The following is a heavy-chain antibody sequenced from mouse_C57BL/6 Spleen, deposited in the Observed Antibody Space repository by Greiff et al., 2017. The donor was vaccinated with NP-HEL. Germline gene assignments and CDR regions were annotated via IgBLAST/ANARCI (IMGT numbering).Heavy chain of an antibody. J-gene: IGHJ2*01. V-gene: IGHV1-5*01. CDR1: GYTFTSYW. D-gene: IGHD2-4*01. Sequence: VQLQQSGPVLARPGASVKMSCKTSGYTFTSYWMHWVKQRPGQGLEWIGAIYPGNSDTSYNQKFKGKAKLTAVTSASTAYMELSSLTNEDSAVYYCTRSSYYDYDGLDYWGQGTTLTVSS. CDR2: IYPGNSDT. CDR3: TRSSYYDYDGLDY.